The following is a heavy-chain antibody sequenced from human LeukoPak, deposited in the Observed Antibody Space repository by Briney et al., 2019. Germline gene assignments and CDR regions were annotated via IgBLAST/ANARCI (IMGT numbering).Heavy chain of an antibody. CDR3: ARFDDSSGYSDAFDI. D-gene: IGHD3-22*01. CDR1: GFTFSSYG. Sequence: GGSLRLSCAASGFTFSSYGMHWVRQAPGKGLEWVAFIRYDGSNKYYADSVKGRFTTSRDNSKNTLYLQMNSLRAEDTAVYYCARFDDSSGYSDAFDIWGQGTMVTVSS. V-gene: IGHV3-30*02. CDR2: IRYDGSNK. J-gene: IGHJ3*02.